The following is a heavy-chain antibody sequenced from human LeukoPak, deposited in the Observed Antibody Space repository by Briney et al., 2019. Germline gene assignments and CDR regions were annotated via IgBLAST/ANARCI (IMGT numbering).Heavy chain of an antibody. Sequence: PGGSLRLSCTASGFTFSTYDMHWVRQATGKGPEWVSAIDTGGTTYYSGSVKGRFTVSRENARNSLYLQMNSLRAGDTAVYYCVREAGHIGGLNELDIWGRGTVVAVSS. V-gene: IGHV3-13*04. CDR1: GFTFSTYD. CDR2: IDTGGTT. D-gene: IGHD2-15*01. J-gene: IGHJ3*02. CDR3: VREAGHIGGLNELDI.